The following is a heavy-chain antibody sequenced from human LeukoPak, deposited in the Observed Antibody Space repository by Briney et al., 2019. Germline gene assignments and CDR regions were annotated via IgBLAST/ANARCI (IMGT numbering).Heavy chain of an antibody. Sequence: GASVKVSCKASGYTFTGYYMRWVRQAPGQGLEWMGWINPNSGGTNYAQKFQGRVTLTRDTSISTAYMELSRLRSDDTAVYYCAGGGYSSSRGYFDYWGQGTLVTVSS. CDR3: AGGGYSSSRGYFDY. D-gene: IGHD6-6*01. V-gene: IGHV1-2*02. J-gene: IGHJ4*02. CDR1: GYTFTGYY. CDR2: INPNSGGT.